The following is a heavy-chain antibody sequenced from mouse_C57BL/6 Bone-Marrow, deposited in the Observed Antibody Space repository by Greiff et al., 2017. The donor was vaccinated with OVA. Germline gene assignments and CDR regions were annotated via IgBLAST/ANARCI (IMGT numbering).Heavy chain of an antibody. CDR2: IYPGNSDT. J-gene: IGHJ1*03. CDR3: TRERWTGWYFDV. Sequence: VQLQQSGTVLARPGASVKMSCKTSGYTFTSYWMHWVKQRPGQGLEWIGAIYPGNSDTSYNQKFKGKAKLTAVTSASTAYMELSSLTNEDSAVYYCTRERWTGWYFDVWGTGTTVTVSS. D-gene: IGHD1-1*02. CDR1: GYTFTSYW. V-gene: IGHV1-5*01.